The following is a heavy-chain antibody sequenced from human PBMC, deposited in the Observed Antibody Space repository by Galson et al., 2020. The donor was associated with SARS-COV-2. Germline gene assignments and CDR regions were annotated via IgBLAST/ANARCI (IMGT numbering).Heavy chain of an antibody. Sequence: GESLKISCAASGFTFSSYSMNWVRQAPGKGLEWVSSISSSSSYIYYADSVTGRFTISRDNAKNSLYLQMNSLRAEDTAVYYCAGSLTGTTWGGLYYFDDWGQGTLVTVSS. V-gene: IGHV3-21*01. J-gene: IGHJ4*02. CDR2: ISSSSSYI. CDR1: GFTFSSYS. CDR3: AGSLTGTTWGGLYYFDD. D-gene: IGHD1-7*01.